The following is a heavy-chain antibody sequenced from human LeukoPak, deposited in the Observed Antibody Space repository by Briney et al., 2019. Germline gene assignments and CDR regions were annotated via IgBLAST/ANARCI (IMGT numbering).Heavy chain of an antibody. CDR1: GGTFSSYA. CDR3: AISIDFWSGTRPYYYYYCGMDV. J-gene: IGHJ6*02. V-gene: IGHV1-69*13. D-gene: IGHD3-3*01. CDR2: IIPIFGTA. Sequence: GASVKVSCKASGGTFSSYAISWVRQGPGQGLEWMGGIIPIFGTANYAQKFQGRVTITADESTSTAYMELSSLRSEDTAVYYCAISIDFWSGTRPYYYYYCGMDVWGQGTTVTVSS.